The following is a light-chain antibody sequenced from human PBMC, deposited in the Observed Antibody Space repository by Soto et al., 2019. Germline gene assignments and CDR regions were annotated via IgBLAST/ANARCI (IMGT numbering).Light chain of an antibody. CDR3: CSYAGQRVV. J-gene: IGLJ2*01. Sequence: QSALTQPASVSGSPGQSITISCTYNIVSWYQQHPGKAPKLMIYEGNKRPSGGSNRFSGSKSGNTSSLTISGIQAEDEADYYCCSYAGQRVVFGGGTKLTVL. CDR1: YNI. CDR2: EGN. V-gene: IGLV2-23*01.